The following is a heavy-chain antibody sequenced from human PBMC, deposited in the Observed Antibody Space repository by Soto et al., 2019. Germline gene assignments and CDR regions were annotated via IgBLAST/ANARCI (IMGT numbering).Heavy chain of an antibody. CDR1: GGSISSYY. CDR3: ARNRVFDYFDY. V-gene: IGHV4-59*01. D-gene: IGHD2-8*01. Sequence: SETLSLTCTVSGGSISSYYWSWIRQPPGKGLEWIGYIYYSGSTNYNPSLKSRVTISVDTSKNQFSLKLSSVTAADTAVYYCARNRVFDYFDYWGQGTLVTVSP. CDR2: IYYSGST. J-gene: IGHJ4*02.